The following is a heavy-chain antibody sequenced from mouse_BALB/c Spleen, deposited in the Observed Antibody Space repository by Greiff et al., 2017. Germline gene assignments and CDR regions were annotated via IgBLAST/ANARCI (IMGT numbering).Heavy chain of an antibody. CDR1: GFTFSSFG. V-gene: IGHV5-17*02. CDR2: ISSGSTTI. CDR3: ARMGTGTGFAY. Sequence: DVKLVESGGGLVQPGGSRKLSCAASGFTFSSFGMHWVRQAPEKGLEWVAYISSGSTTIYYADTLKGRFTISRDNPKNTLFLQMTSLWSEDTAMYYCARMGTGTGFAYWGQGTLVTVSA. J-gene: IGHJ3*01. D-gene: IGHD4-1*01.